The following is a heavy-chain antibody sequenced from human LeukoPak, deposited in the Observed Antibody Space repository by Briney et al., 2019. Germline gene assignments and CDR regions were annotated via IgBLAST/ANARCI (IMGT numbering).Heavy chain of an antibody. CDR2: ISAYNGNT. CDR1: GYTFTSYG. D-gene: IGHD3-16*01. J-gene: IGHJ4*02. CDR3: ARDEYDYVWGSSYPGRDY. Sequence: ASVKVSCKASGYTFTSYGISWVRQAPGQGLEWMGWISAYNGNTNYAQKLQGRVTMTTDTSTSTAYMELWSLRSDDTAVYYCARDEYDYVWGSSYPGRDYWGQGTLVTVSS. V-gene: IGHV1-18*01.